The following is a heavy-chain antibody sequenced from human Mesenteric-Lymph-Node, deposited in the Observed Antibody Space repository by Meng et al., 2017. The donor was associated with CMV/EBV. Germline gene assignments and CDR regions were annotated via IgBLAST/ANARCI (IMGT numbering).Heavy chain of an antibody. CDR3: AKDQDSSGWYGGIDY. CDR2: IGTAGDT. D-gene: IGHD6-19*01. CDR1: GFTFSSYD. V-gene: IGHV3-13*01. Sequence: GESLKISCAASGFTFSSYDMHWVRQATGKGLEWVSAIGTAGDTYYPGSVKGRFTISRENAKNSLYLQMNSLRAGDTAVYYCAKDQDSSGWYGGIDYWGQGTLVTVSS. J-gene: IGHJ4*02.